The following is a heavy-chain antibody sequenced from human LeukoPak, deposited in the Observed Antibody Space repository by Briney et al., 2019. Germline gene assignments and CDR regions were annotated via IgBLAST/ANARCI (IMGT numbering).Heavy chain of an antibody. CDR3: AKHYYGSGTYSGFDY. V-gene: IGHV3-23*01. J-gene: IGHJ4*02. D-gene: IGHD3-10*01. CDR1: GFIFSTCG. CDR2: ISGSGST. Sequence: GGSLRLSCAASGFIFSTCGMSWVRQAPGKGLEWVSTISGSGSTYYAASVKGRFTISRDNSKNTLYLQMNSLRAEDTAVYYCAKHYYGSGTYSGFDYWGQGTLVTVSS.